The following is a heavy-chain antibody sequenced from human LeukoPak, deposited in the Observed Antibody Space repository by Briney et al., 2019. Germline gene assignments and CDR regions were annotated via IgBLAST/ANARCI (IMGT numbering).Heavy chain of an antibody. CDR3: ARDYDSSGLFNY. V-gene: IGHV3-30-3*01. D-gene: IGHD3-22*01. J-gene: IGHJ4*02. Sequence: GRSLRLSCAASGFTFSSYAMHWVRQAPGKGLEWVAVISYDGSNKYYADSVKGRFTISRDNSKNTLYLQMNSLRAEDTAVYYCARDYDSSGLFNYWGQGTLVTVSP. CDR2: ISYDGSNK. CDR1: GFTFSSYA.